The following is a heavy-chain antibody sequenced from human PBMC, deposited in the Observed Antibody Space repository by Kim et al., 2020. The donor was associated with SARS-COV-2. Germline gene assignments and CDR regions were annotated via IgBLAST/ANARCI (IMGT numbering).Heavy chain of an antibody. CDR3: ARNGGGKYYDSSGYFPWY. CDR2: IIPIFGTA. Sequence: SVKVSCKASGGPFLLSALRWVRPAPGQGLEWMGGIIPIFGTANYAQKFQGRVTITADESTSTAYMELSSLRSEDTAVYYCARNGGGKYYDSSGYFPWYWGQGTLVTVSS. V-gene: IGHV1-69*13. D-gene: IGHD3-22*01. CDR1: GGPFLLSA. J-gene: IGHJ4*02.